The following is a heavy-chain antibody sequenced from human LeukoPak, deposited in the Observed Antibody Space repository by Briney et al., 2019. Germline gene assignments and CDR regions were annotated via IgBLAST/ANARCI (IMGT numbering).Heavy chain of an antibody. V-gene: IGHV3-23*01. CDR2: IRGSGGST. CDR1: GFTFSSYG. J-gene: IGHJ4*02. CDR3: AKELDDYYFDY. Sequence: GGSLRLSCAASGFTFSSYGMSWVRQAPGKGLEWVSSIRGSGGSTYYADSVKGRYTTTRDNSKNTLYLQMNSLRAEDTAIYYCAKELDDYYFDYWGQGTLVTVSS. D-gene: IGHD2-2*03.